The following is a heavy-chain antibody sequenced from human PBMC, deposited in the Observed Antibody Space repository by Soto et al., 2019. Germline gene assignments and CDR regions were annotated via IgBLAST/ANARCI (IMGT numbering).Heavy chain of an antibody. Sequence: QVQLVESGGGVVKPGRSLRLSCAASGFTFSRYVMHWVRQAPGKGLEWAALISYDGSNKQYADSVKGRFTISRDNSKNTLYLRVNSPRSEDTAVYYCARETPGWNPFDYWGQGTLVTVSS. CDR1: GFTFSRYV. D-gene: IGHD1-1*01. V-gene: IGHV3-30*03. CDR2: ISYDGSNK. J-gene: IGHJ4*02. CDR3: ARETPGWNPFDY.